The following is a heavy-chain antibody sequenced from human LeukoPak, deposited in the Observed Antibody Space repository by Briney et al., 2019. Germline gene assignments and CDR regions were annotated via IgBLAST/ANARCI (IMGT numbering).Heavy chain of an antibody. D-gene: IGHD6-6*01. V-gene: IGHV5-51*01. Sequence: GESLQISCKGSGYSFTSYWIGWVRRMPGKGLEWMGIIYPGDSDTRYSPSFQGQVTIPADKSISTAYLQWSSLKASDTAMSYCARAQLGDFDYWGQGTPVTVSS. CDR1: GYSFTSYW. J-gene: IGHJ4*02. CDR3: ARAQLGDFDY. CDR2: IYPGDSDT.